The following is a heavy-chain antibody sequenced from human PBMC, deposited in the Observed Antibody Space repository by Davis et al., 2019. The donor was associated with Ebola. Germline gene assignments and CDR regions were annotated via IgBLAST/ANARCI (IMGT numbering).Heavy chain of an antibody. Sequence: ASVKVSCKASGYTFTGYYIHWVRRAPGQGLEWMGWISAYNGNTNYAQKLQGRVTMTTDTSTSTAYMELRSLRSDDTAVYYCARDMAGGVQLWPRLGLYYYGMDVWGQGTTVTVSS. V-gene: IGHV1-18*04. D-gene: IGHD5-18*01. CDR2: ISAYNGNT. CDR1: GYTFTGYY. J-gene: IGHJ6*02. CDR3: ARDMAGGVQLWPRLGLYYYGMDV.